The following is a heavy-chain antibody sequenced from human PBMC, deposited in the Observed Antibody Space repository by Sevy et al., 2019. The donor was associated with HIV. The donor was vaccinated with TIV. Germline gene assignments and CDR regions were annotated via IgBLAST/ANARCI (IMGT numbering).Heavy chain of an antibody. D-gene: IGHD6-19*01. V-gene: IGHV3-23*01. CDR1: GFTFSSYA. CDR3: AKAYSSGWYYYYMDV. J-gene: IGHJ6*03. Sequence: GGSLRLSCAASGFTFSSYAMSWVRQAPGKGLEWVSAISGSGGSTYYADSVKGRFTISRDNSKNTQYLQMNSLRSEDTAVYYCAKAYSSGWYYYYMDVWGKGTTVTVSS. CDR2: ISGSGGST.